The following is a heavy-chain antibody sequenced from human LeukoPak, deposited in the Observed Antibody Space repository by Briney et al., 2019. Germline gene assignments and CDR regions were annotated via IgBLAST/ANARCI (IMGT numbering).Heavy chain of an antibody. J-gene: IGHJ4*02. CDR3: ARTYYDILTGYYRGVADY. Sequence: GASVKVSCKASGYTFTGYYMHWVRQAPGQGLEWMGWINPNSGGTNYAQEFQGRVTMTRDTSISTAYMELSRLRSDDTAVYYCARTYYDILTGYYRGVADYWGQGTLVTVSS. V-gene: IGHV1-2*02. D-gene: IGHD3-9*01. CDR2: INPNSGGT. CDR1: GYTFTGYY.